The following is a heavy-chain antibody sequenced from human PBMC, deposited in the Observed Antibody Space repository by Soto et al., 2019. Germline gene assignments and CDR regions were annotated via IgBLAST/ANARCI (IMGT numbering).Heavy chain of an antibody. CDR2: IKESGFA. Sequence: PSETLSLTCGVYNGSFSDYFWNWIRQPPGKGLEWIGEIKESGFATYNPSLKRRVTMSVDTANNQFSLKVTSVTAADTAVYYCAGGKSSGPLYYFDTWGQGTLVTVSS. D-gene: IGHD6-19*01. V-gene: IGHV4-34*01. J-gene: IGHJ4*02. CDR3: AGGKSSGPLYYFDT. CDR1: NGSFSDYF.